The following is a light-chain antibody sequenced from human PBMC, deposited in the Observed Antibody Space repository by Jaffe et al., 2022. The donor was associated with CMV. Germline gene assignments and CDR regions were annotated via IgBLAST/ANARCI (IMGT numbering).Light chain of an antibody. CDR1: SSDLGSYNL. CDR2: GVS. J-gene: IGLJ2*01. CDR3: CSYAGSATFVV. Sequence: QSALTQPASVSGSPGQSITISCTGTSSDLGSYNLVSWYQQHPFKAPKVIIYGVSKRPSGVSDRFSGSRSGNTASLTISGLQAEDEADYYCCSYAGSATFVVFGGGTKLTVL. V-gene: IGLV2-23*02.